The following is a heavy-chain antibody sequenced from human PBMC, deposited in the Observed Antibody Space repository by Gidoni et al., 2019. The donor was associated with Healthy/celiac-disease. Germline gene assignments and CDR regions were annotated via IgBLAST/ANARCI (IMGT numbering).Heavy chain of an antibody. CDR2: INPSGGST. V-gene: IGHV1-46*03. D-gene: IGHD3-22*01. Sequence: QVQLVKSGAEVKKPRASVQVSCKASGYTFTHYYMHWVRPAPGQGREWMGIINPSGGSTSYEQKFQGRVTMTRDTSTSIVYMELSSLRSEDTAVYYCARGSAVYYYDSSGSNDAFDIWGQGTMVTVSS. J-gene: IGHJ3*02. CDR3: ARGSAVYYYDSSGSNDAFDI. CDR1: GYTFTHYY.